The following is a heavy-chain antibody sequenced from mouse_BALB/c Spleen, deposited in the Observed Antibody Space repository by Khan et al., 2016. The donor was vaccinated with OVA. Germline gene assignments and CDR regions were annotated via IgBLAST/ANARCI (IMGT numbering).Heavy chain of an antibody. D-gene: IGHD3-1*01. V-gene: IGHV1-4*01. CDR1: GYTFTSYT. CDR3: ARKSTRASY. J-gene: IGHJ2*01. CDR2: INPSSGYT. Sequence: QVQLQQSGAELVKPGASVKMSCKASGYTFTSYTMHWVKQRPGQGLDWIGYINPSSGYTKYNQKFKDKATLTADKSSSTAYMQLSSLTSEDSAVYCCARKSTRASYWGQGTTLTVSA.